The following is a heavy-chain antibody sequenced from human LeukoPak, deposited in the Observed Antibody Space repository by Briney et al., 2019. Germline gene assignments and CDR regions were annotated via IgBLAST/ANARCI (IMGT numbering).Heavy chain of an antibody. CDR2: IYHSGST. D-gene: IGHD2-2*01. CDR3: ARESGDCSSTSCSNWFDP. J-gene: IGHJ5*02. V-gene: IGHV4-30-2*01. Sequence: SETLSLTCAVSGGSISSGGYSWSWIRQPPGKGLEWIGYIYHSGSTYYNPSLKSRATISVDRSKNQFSLKLSSVTAADTAVYYCARESGDCSSTSCSNWFDPWGQGTLVTVSS. CDR1: GGSISSGGYS.